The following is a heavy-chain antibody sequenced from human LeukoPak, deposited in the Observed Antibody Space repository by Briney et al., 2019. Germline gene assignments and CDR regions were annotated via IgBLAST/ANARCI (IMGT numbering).Heavy chain of an antibody. D-gene: IGHD6-13*01. J-gene: IGHJ4*02. Sequence: PSETLSLTCTVSGGSISSYYWSWIRQPPGKGLEWIGYIYYSGSTNYNPSLKSRVTISVDTSKNQFSLKLSSVTAADTAVYYCARLGRSSSWYRLDYWGQGTLVTVSS. V-gene: IGHV4-59*08. CDR1: GGSISSYY. CDR2: IYYSGST. CDR3: ARLGRSSSWYRLDY.